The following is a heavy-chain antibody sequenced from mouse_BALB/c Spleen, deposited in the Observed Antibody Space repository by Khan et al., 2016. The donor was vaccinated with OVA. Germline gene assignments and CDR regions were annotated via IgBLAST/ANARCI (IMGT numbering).Heavy chain of an antibody. Sequence: VQLQESGAELARPGASVKMSCKASGYTFTTYTMHWVKQRPGQGLEWIGYINPSNGYTNYNQKFKDKSTLTADKSSSTAYMQLSSLTSDYSAVYYCAREGAYCRSEGWFSYWGQGTLVTVSA. CDR2: INPSNGYT. D-gene: IGHD2-14*01. CDR1: GYTFTTYT. CDR3: AREGAYCRSEGWFSY. J-gene: IGHJ3*01. V-gene: IGHV1-4*01.